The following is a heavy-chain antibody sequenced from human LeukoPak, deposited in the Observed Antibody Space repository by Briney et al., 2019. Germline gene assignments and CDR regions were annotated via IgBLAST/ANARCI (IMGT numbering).Heavy chain of an antibody. CDR1: GCTFSSYW. Sequence: GGSLRLSCAASGCTFSSYWMSWVRQAPGKGLELVANIKQDGSEKYYVDSVKGRFTISRDNTKNSLYLQMNSLRAEDTAVYYCARNQRRLDYRGQGTLVTVSS. D-gene: IGHD1-14*01. J-gene: IGHJ4*02. V-gene: IGHV3-7*01. CDR2: IKQDGSEK. CDR3: ARNQRRLDY.